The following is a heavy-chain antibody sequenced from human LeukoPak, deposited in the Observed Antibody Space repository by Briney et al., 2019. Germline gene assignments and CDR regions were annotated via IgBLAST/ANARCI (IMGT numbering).Heavy chain of an antibody. CDR2: IWYDGSNK. V-gene: IGHV3-33*01. CDR1: GFTFSSYG. J-gene: IGHJ4*02. Sequence: GRSLRLSCAASGFTFSSYGMHWVRQAPGKGLEGMAVIWYDGSNKYYADHVKGRFTISRDNSKNTLYLQMNSLRAEDTAVYYCARDRVIVGVVNTYYFDYWGEGTLVSVSS. CDR3: ARDRVIVGVVNTYYFDY. D-gene: IGHD3-3*01.